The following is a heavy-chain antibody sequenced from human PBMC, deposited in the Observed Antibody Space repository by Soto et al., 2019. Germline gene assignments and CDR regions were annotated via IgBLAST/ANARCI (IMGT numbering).Heavy chain of an antibody. V-gene: IGHV1-46*01. CDR3: ARANNIAAAGTYGMDV. CDR2: INPSGGST. Sequence: ASVKVSCKASGYTFTSYYMHWVRQAPGQGLEWMGIINPSGGSTSYAQKFQGRVTMTRDTSTSTVYMELSSLRSEDTAVYYCARANNIAAAGTYGMDVWGQGTTV. J-gene: IGHJ6*02. CDR1: GYTFTSYY. D-gene: IGHD6-13*01.